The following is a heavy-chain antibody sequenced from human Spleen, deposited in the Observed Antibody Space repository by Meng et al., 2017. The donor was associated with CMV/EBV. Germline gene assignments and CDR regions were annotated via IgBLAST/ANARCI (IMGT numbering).Heavy chain of an antibody. Sequence: SVKVSCKTSGYTFTDYGIGWVRQAPGQGPEWMGWISASNGNTKYKEKFQGRVIMTTDTSTSTVFMELRSLRSDDTAVYYCARDLDTYYYGSGTFLSDYWGQGTLVTVSS. V-gene: IGHV1-18*01. CDR3: ARDLDTYYYGSGTFLSDY. D-gene: IGHD3-10*01. CDR1: GYTFTDYG. CDR2: ISASNGNT. J-gene: IGHJ4*02.